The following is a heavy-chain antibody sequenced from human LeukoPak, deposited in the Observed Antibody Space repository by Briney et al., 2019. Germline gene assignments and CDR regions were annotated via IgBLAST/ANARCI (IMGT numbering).Heavy chain of an antibody. CDR3: AKPIAVAGTGGY. CDR1: GFTFSSYA. J-gene: IGHJ4*02. Sequence: PGGSLRLSCAASGFTFSSYAMSWVRQAPGKGLEWVSAISGSGDSTYYADSVKGRFTISRDNSKNTLYLQMNSLRAEDTAVYYCAKPIAVAGTGGYWGQGTLVTVSS. D-gene: IGHD6-19*01. V-gene: IGHV3-23*01. CDR2: ISGSGDST.